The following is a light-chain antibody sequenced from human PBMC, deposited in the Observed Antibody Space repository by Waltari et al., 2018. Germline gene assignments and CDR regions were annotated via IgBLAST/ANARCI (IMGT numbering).Light chain of an antibody. V-gene: IGKV3-15*01. J-gene: IGKJ4*01. Sequence: EIVMTQSPATLPVSPGERATPSCRASQSVSSNLAWYQQKLGQAPRLLIYGASTRATGIPARFSGSGSGTEFTLTISSLQSEDFAVYYCQQYNNWPPLTFGGGTKVEIK. CDR3: QQYNNWPPLT. CDR2: GAS. CDR1: QSVSSN.